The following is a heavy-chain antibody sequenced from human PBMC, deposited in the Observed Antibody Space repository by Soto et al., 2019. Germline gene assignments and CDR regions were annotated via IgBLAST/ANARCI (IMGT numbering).Heavy chain of an antibody. CDR3: ARDLWGVPAAWDGYYYGMDV. V-gene: IGHV1-18*01. CDR1: GYTFTSYG. Sequence: QVQLVQSGAEVMKPGASVKVSCKASGYTFTSYGISWVRQAPGQGLEWMGWISAYNGNTNYAQKLQGRVTMTTDTSTSTAYMELRSLRSDDTAVYYCARDLWGVPAAWDGYYYGMDVWGQGTTVTVSS. CDR2: ISAYNGNT. D-gene: IGHD2-2*01. J-gene: IGHJ6*02.